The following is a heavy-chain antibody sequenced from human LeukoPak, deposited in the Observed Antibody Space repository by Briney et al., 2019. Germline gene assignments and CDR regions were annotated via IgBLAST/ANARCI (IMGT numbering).Heavy chain of an antibody. V-gene: IGHV1-18*01. D-gene: IGHD3-22*01. CDR3: ARVPPFITMIVVVTLVAFDI. CDR1: GYTFTSYG. Sequence: ASVRVSCKASGYTFTSYGISWVRQAPGQGLEWMGWISAYNGNTNYAQKLQGRVTMTTDTSTSTAYMELRSLRSDDTAVYYCARVPPFITMIVVVTLVAFDIWGQGTMVTVSS. CDR2: ISAYNGNT. J-gene: IGHJ3*02.